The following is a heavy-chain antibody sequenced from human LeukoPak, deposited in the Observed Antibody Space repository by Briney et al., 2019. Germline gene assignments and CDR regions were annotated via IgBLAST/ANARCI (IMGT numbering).Heavy chain of an antibody. CDR1: GFTFSNYE. D-gene: IGHD3-22*01. Sequence: GGSLRLSCAASGFTFSNYEMNWVRQAPGKGLEWVSYISSSGSTIYYADSVKGRFTISRDNAKNSLYLQMNSLRAEDTAVYYCARDRSGYYYDSSGHFDYWGQGTLVTVSS. CDR3: ARDRSGYYYDSSGHFDY. V-gene: IGHV3-48*03. CDR2: ISSSGSTI. J-gene: IGHJ4*02.